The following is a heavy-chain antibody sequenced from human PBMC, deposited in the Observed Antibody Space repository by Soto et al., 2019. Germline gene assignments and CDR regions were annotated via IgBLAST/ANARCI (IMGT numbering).Heavy chain of an antibody. CDR3: SKVGMATIRLAFDL. CDR2: VSVSGST. D-gene: IGHD5-12*01. Sequence: EVQLLESGGGLIQPGGSLRLSCAASGFTFSNSAMSWVRQAPGKGLEWVSVVSVSGSTYYADSVKGRFTISRHTCKNTLYLQMNRLRAEDTAVYYCSKVGMATIRLAFDLWGRGTLVTVSS. CDR1: GFTFSNSA. J-gene: IGHJ2*01. V-gene: IGHV3-23*01.